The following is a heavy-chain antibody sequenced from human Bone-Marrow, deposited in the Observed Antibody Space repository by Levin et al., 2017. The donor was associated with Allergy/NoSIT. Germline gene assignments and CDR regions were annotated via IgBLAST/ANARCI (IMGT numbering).Heavy chain of an antibody. CDR1: GFTFSSHA. V-gene: IGHV3-23*01. CDR2: ISAGGDRT. Sequence: GGSLRLSCAASGFTFSSHAMNWVRQAPEKGLEWVSLISAGGDRTYYVDSVRGRFTISRDNSQNTLYLEMNSLRDEDTAVYYCARDPSPTSDSWYYFDFWGQGTLVTVSS. CDR3: ARDPSPTSDSWYYFDF. J-gene: IGHJ4*02. D-gene: IGHD6-13*01.